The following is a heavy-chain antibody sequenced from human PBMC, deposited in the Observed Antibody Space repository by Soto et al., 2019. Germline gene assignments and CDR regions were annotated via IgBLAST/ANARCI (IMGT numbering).Heavy chain of an antibody. CDR2: IYYSGST. Sequence: SETLSLTCTVSGGSISSGGYYWSWIRQHPGKGLEWIGYIYYSGSTYYNPSLKSRVTISVDTSKNQFSLKLSSVTAADTAVYYCARDRSHDFWSGYLPNVKTTYGMDVWGQGTTVTVSS. CDR1: GGSISSGGYY. V-gene: IGHV4-31*03. D-gene: IGHD3-3*01. J-gene: IGHJ6*02. CDR3: ARDRSHDFWSGYLPNVKTTYGMDV.